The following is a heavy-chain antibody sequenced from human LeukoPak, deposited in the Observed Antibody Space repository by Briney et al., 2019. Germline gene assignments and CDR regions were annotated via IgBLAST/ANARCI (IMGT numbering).Heavy chain of an antibody. J-gene: IGHJ4*02. CDR1: GGTFSSYA. CDR3: AREVTVVTPYYFDY. D-gene: IGHD4-23*01. CDR2: IIPIFGTA. V-gene: IGHV1-69*01. Sequence: SVKVSCKASGGTFSSYATSWVRQAPGQGLEWMGGIIPIFGTANYAQKFQGRVTITADVSTSTAYMELSSLRSEDTAVYYCAREVTVVTPYYFDYWGQGTLVTVSS.